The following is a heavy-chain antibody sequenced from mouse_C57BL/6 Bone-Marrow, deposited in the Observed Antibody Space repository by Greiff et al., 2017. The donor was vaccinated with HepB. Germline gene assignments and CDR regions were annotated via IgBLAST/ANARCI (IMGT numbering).Heavy chain of an antibody. D-gene: IGHD1-1*01. V-gene: IGHV5-9-1*02. CDR2: ISSGGDYI. Sequence: EVHLVESGEGLVKPGGSLKLSCAASGFTFSSYAMSWVRQTPEKRLEWVAYISSGGDYIYYADTVKGRFTISRDNARNTLYLQMSSLKSEDTAMYYCTTKRGDYYGSSSYWYFDVWGTGTTVTVSS. CDR1: GFTFSSYA. CDR3: TTKRGDYYGSSSYWYFDV. J-gene: IGHJ1*03.